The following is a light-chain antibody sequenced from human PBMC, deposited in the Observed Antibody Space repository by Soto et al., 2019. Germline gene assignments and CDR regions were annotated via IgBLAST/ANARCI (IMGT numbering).Light chain of an antibody. V-gene: IGLV2-14*01. J-gene: IGLJ1*01. CDR2: DVS. Sequence: QSVLTQPASLSGSPGQSITLSFTGTSSDVGGYNYVSWYQQHPGKAPKFFIYDVSSRPSGVSNRFSGSKSGNTASLTISGLQAEDEADYYCSSYTTSNTRQIVFVTGTKVTVL. CDR3: SSYTTSNTRQIV. CDR1: SSDVGGYNY.